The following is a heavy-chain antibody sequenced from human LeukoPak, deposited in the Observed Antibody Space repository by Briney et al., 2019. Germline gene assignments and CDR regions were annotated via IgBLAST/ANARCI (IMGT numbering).Heavy chain of an antibody. CDR1: GYTFTGYY. CDR2: INPNSGGT. D-gene: IGHD1-26*01. J-gene: IGHJ4*02. CDR3: ARGEIVGATKLKIMPDY. V-gene: IGHV1-2*06. Sequence: ASVKVSCKASGYTFTGYYIHWVRQAPGQGLEWMGRINPNSGGTNYAQKFQGRVTVTGDTSISTAYMELSRLRSDDTAVYYCARGEIVGATKLKIMPDYWGQGTLVTVSS.